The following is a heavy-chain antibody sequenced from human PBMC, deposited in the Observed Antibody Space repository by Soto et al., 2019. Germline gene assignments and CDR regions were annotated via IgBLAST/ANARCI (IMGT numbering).Heavy chain of an antibody. CDR2: IIPVFGTP. D-gene: IGHD6-13*01. CDR1: GYSFSSHA. Sequence: QVQLEQSGSEVKKSGSSVKVSCKASGYSFSSHAITWVRQAPGQGLEWMGGIIPVFGTPSYAQKFQGRVTISADKYTNTSYLELRSLRSEDTAVYYCARGGALSTSWYWGDGLDSWGQGTQVTVSS. J-gene: IGHJ4*02. V-gene: IGHV1-69*06. CDR3: ARGGALSTSWYWGDGLDS.